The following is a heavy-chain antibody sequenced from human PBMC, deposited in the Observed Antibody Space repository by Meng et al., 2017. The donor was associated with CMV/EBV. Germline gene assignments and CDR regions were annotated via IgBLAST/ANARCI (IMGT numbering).Heavy chain of an antibody. J-gene: IGHJ6*02. V-gene: IGHV1-69*05. Sequence: SVKVSCKASGGTFSSYAISWVRQAPGQGLEWMGGIIPIFGTANYAQKFQGRVTITTDESTSTAYMELSSLRSEDTAVYYCARGYDFWSGPTRTYHYYGMDVWGQGTTVTVSS. D-gene: IGHD3-3*01. CDR3: ARGYDFWSGPTRTYHYYGMDV. CDR2: IIPIFGTA. CDR1: GGTFSSYA.